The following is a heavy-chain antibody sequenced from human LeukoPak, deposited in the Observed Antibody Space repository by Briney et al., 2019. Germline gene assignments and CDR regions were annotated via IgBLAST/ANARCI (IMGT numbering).Heavy chain of an antibody. CDR2: INPDSGAT. V-gene: IGHV1-2*02. J-gene: IGHJ3*02. CDR3: ARGKGAAGTAAFDI. Sequence: ASVKVSCKTSAYTLTGYYMHWVRQAPGQGLEWMGWINPDSGATLYAQKFQGRVTLTRDTSINTAYMEVSRLTSDDTAVYYCARGKGAAGTAAFDIWGQGTMVTVSS. CDR1: AYTLTGYY. D-gene: IGHD6-13*01.